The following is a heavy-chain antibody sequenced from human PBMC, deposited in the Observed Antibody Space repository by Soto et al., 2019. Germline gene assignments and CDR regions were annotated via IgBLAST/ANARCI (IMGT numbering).Heavy chain of an antibody. V-gene: IGHV3-30*18. J-gene: IGHJ5*02. CDR1: GFTFSSYG. CDR3: SKGNADAFNWFDP. Sequence: GGSLRLSCAASGFTFSSYGMHWVRQAPGKGLEWVAVISYDGSNKYYADSVKGRFTISRDNSKNTLYLQMNSLRAEDTAVYYCSKGNADAFNWFDPWGQGTLVTVSS. CDR2: ISYDGSNK.